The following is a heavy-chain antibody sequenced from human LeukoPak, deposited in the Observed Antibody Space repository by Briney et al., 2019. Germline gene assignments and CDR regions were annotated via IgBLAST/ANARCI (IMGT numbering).Heavy chain of an antibody. D-gene: IGHD3-9*01. Sequence: PGGSLRLSCAASGFTFSSYAMNWVRQAPGKGLEWVAGISSGDRTFHAESVKGRFTISMDKSKDTLYLQMNSLRAEDTAVYYCAKDATASPYFHWFDNWGQGTQVIVSS. V-gene: IGHV3-23*01. CDR2: ISSGDRT. CDR1: GFTFSSYA. J-gene: IGHJ4*02. CDR3: AKDATASPYFHWFDN.